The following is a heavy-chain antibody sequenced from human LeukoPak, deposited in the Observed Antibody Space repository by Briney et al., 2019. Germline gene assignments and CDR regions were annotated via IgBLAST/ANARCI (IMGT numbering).Heavy chain of an antibody. V-gene: IGHV3-74*01. Sequence: EGSLRLSCAVSGFIFSNYRMQWVRQAPGKGLVWVSHINNDGSSRNYAESVKGRFTISRDNAQNTLYLQMNSLRAEDTAVYYCVRGYCSAASCYFSSSYNWFDPWGQGTLVTVSS. CDR1: GFIFSNYR. D-gene: IGHD2-2*01. J-gene: IGHJ5*02. CDR2: INNDGSSR. CDR3: VRGYCSAASCYFSSSYNWFDP.